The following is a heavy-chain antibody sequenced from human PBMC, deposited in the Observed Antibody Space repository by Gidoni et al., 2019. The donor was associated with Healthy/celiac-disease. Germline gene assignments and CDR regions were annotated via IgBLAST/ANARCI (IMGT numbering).Heavy chain of an antibody. V-gene: IGHV3-48*01. CDR2: ISSSSSTI. CDR1: GFTFSSYS. CDR3: ARDLVVRGVIIYYYYGMDV. J-gene: IGHJ6*02. D-gene: IGHD3-10*01. Sequence: EVQLVESGGGLVQPGGSLRLSCAASGFTFSSYSMNWVRQAPGKGLEWVSYISSSSSTIYYADSVKGRFTISRDNAKNSLYLQMNSLRAEDTAVYYCARDLVVRGVIIYYYYGMDVWGQGTTVTVSS.